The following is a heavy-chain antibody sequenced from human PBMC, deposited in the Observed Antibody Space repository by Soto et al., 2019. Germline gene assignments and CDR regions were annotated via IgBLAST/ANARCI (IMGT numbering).Heavy chain of an antibody. D-gene: IGHD2-2*01. CDR2: ISYDGSNK. CDR1: GFTFSSYG. Sequence: GGSLRLSCAASGFTFSSYGMHWVRQAPGKGLEWVAVISYDGSNKYYADSVKGRFTISRDNSKNTLYLQMNSLRAEDTAVYYCAKEQVVPAANLGRDYYGMDVWGQGTTVTVSS. V-gene: IGHV3-30*18. CDR3: AKEQVVPAANLGRDYYGMDV. J-gene: IGHJ6*02.